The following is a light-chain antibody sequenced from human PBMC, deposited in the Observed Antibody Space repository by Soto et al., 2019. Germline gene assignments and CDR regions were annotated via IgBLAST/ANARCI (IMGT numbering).Light chain of an antibody. CDR3: QQYNNWRYT. Sequence: EIVKTQSPATLAVSPGETAALSCRASQSVSSNFASYQQKPGQAPRLHIYGASSRATGPPARFSGSVSVTEFTLKIHSVQSEDFAVYYRQQYNNWRYTFGLGTQLTMK. V-gene: IGKV3-15*01. CDR2: GAS. J-gene: IGKJ2*01. CDR1: QSVSSN.